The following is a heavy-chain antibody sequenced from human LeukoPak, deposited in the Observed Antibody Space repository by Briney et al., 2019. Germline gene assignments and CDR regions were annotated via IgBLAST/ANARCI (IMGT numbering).Heavy chain of an antibody. V-gene: IGHV4-59*08. CDR2: VSHNGSS. CDR1: GGSISSYY. CDR3: VRQAEDVAFDI. Sequence: SETLSLTCTISGGSISSYYWNWIRQPPGKGLEWIGYVSHNGSSQYNPSLKSRVTISVDTSGNQFSLRLTSVTAADTAVYYCVRQAEDVAFDIWGQGTMVTVSS. J-gene: IGHJ3*02. D-gene: IGHD6-25*01.